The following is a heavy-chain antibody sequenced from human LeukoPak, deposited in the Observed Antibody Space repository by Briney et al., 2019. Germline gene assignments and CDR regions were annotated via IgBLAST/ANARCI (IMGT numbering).Heavy chain of an antibody. V-gene: IGHV1-18*04. D-gene: IGHD4-17*01. CDR2: ISAYNGNT. CDR1: GYTFTSYG. Sequence: GASVKVSCKASGYTFTSYGISWVRQAPGQGLEWMGWISAYNGNTNYAQKLQGRVTMTTDTSTSTAYMELRSLRSDDTAVYYCAGGPLNYGDYPYAHYWGQGTLVTVSS. CDR3: AGGPLNYGDYPYAHY. J-gene: IGHJ4*02.